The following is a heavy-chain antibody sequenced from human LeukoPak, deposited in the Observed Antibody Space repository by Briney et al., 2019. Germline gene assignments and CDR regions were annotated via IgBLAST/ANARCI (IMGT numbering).Heavy chain of an antibody. D-gene: IGHD2-21*02. V-gene: IGHV3-33*06. CDR1: GFTFSSYG. CDR3: AKDTGDCGGDCYSEGLGY. CDR2: IWYDGSNK. J-gene: IGHJ4*02. Sequence: PGRSLRLSCAASGFTFSSYGMHWVRQAPGKGLEWVAVIWYDGSNKYYADSVKGRFTISRDNSKNTLYLQMNSLRAEDTAVYYCAKDTGDCGGDCYSEGLGYWGQGTLVTVSS.